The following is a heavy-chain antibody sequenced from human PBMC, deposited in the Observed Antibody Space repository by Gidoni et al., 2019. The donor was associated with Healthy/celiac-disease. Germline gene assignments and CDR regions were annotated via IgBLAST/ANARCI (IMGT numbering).Heavy chain of an antibody. D-gene: IGHD1-7*01. J-gene: IGHJ5*02. Sequence: QVQLVQSGAEVKKPGSSVKVSCKASGGTFSRYAISWVRQAPGQGLEWMGGIIPIFGTANYAQKFQGRVTITADDSTSTAYMELSSLRSEDTAVYYCANQERLELRLGWFDPWGQGTLVTVSS. CDR2: IIPIFGTA. CDR3: ANQERLELRLGWFDP. V-gene: IGHV1-69*01. CDR1: GGTFSRYA.